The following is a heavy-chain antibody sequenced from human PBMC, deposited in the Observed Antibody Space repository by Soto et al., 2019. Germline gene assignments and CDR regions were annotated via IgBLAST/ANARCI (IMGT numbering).Heavy chain of an antibody. CDR2: ISGSGGST. J-gene: IGHJ3*02. D-gene: IGHD3-22*01. CDR3: ARPYDSSGYYYQGDFDI. CDR1: GFTFSSYA. Sequence: GGSLRLSCAASGFTFSSYAMSWVRQAPGKGLEWVSAISGSGGSTYYADSVKGRFTISRDNSKNTLYLQMNSLRAEDTAVYYCARPYDSSGYYYQGDFDIWGQVTMVTVSS. V-gene: IGHV3-23*01.